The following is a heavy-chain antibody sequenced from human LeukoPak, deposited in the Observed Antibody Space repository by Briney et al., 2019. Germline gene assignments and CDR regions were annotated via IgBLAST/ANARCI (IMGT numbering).Heavy chain of an antibody. CDR2: SSGSGTTT. J-gene: IGHJ4*02. CDR3: AKTVKYCGGDCYSHIDY. CDR1: GFTFNIYG. V-gene: IGHV3-23*01. Sequence: GGSLRLSCEASGFTFNIYGMTWVRQAPGKGLEWVSVSSGSGTTTNYADSVKGRFTISRDNSKNTLYLQMTSLRAEDTAVYYCAKTVKYCGGDCYSHIDYWGQGTLVTVSS. D-gene: IGHD2-21*02.